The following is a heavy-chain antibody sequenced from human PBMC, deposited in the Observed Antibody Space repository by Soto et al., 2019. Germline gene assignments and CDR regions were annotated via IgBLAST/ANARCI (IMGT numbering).Heavy chain of an antibody. Sequence: QVQLVQSGDEVRKPGSSVKVSCKASGYIFVNYGIAWVRQAPGQGLEWMGWISPYSGNTHYASKVQDRLTMTTDTSTSTAYVCLVSLTSADTAGYYCAMVDNFVPPTPQDVWGQGTTFTVSS. D-gene: IGHD5-12*01. CDR3: AMVDNFVPPTPQDV. CDR2: ISPYSGNT. CDR1: GYIFVNYG. V-gene: IGHV1-18*01. J-gene: IGHJ6*02.